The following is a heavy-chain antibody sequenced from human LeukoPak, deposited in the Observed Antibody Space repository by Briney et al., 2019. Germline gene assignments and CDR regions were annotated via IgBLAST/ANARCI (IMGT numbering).Heavy chain of an antibody. J-gene: IGHJ6*04. Sequence: PGGSLRLSCAASEFSVGSNYMTWARQAPGKGLEWVSSISSSSSYIYYADSVKGRFTISRDNAKNSLYLQMNSLRAEDTAVYYCAELGITMIGGVWGKGTTVTISS. CDR1: EFSVGSNY. CDR2: ISSSSSYI. D-gene: IGHD3-10*02. CDR3: AELGITMIGGV. V-gene: IGHV3-21*01.